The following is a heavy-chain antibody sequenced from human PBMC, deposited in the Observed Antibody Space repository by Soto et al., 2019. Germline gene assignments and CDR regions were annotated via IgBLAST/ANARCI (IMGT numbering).Heavy chain of an antibody. J-gene: IGHJ6*02. CDR3: AKGEVRVLVVARAYYGMDV. CDR1: GFTFSSYG. V-gene: IGHV3-30*18. D-gene: IGHD2-15*01. Sequence: QVQLVESGGGVVQPGRSLRLSCEASGFTFSSYGMHWVRQAPGKGLEWVAVISFDGSKTYYADSVKGRFTISRDNSKNTLNLQMNSLRAEDTAVYYCAKGEVRVLVVARAYYGMDVWGQGTTVTVSS. CDR2: ISFDGSKT.